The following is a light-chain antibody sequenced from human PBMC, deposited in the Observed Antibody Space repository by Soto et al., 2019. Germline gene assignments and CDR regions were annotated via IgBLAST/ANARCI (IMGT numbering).Light chain of an antibody. Sequence: DIQMTQSPSSLSAYLGDRVTITCRASQGISNYLAWYQQKPGKGPELLIYDVSNLQSGVPSRFSGSGSGTEFTLTISSLQPDDFAVYYCQQYYRYPWTFGQGTQVEIK. V-gene: IGKV1-16*01. CDR2: DVS. CDR1: QGISNY. CDR3: QQYYRYPWT. J-gene: IGKJ1*01.